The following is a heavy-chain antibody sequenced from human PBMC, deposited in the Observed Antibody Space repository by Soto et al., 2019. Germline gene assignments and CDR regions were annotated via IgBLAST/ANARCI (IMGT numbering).Heavy chain of an antibody. J-gene: IGHJ4*02. V-gene: IGHV3-23*01. CDR2: ISGSGGST. CDR1: GFTFSSYA. CDR3: ARSPSNSGYVLPEYYFDY. Sequence: GGSLRLSCAASGFTFSSYAMSWVRQAPGKGLEWVSAISGSGGSTYYADSVKGRFTISRDNSKNTLYLQMNSLRAEDTAVYYCARSPSNSGYVLPEYYFDYWGQGTLVTVSS. D-gene: IGHD5-12*01.